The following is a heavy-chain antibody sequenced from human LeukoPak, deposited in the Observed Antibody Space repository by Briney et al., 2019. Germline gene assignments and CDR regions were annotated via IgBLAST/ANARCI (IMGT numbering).Heavy chain of an antibody. D-gene: IGHD4-11*01. CDR2: IYYSGST. CDR3: ARGGPTVTTGRVDY. V-gene: IGHV4-31*03. CDR1: GGSISSGGYY. J-gene: IGHJ4*02. Sequence: SETLSLTCTVSGGSISSGGYYWSWIRQHPGKGLEWIGYIYYSGSTYYNPSLKSRVTISVDTSKNQFSLKLSSVTAADTAVYYCARGGPTVTTGRVDYWGQGTLVTVSS.